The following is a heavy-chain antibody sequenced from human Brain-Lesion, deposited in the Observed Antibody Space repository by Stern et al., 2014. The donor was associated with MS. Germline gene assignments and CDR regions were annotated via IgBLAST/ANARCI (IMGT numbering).Heavy chain of an antibody. D-gene: IGHD1-26*01. CDR1: GYTLTELS. V-gene: IGHV1-24*01. Sequence: QVQLVQSGAEVKKPGASVKVSCKVSGYTLTELSMHWVRQAPRKGLEWMGGFDPEDGETIYAQKFQGRVTMTEDTSTDTAYMELSSLRSVDTAVYYCATLSPGAGGNYYRHFDYWGQGTLVTVSS. J-gene: IGHJ4*02. CDR2: FDPEDGET. CDR3: ATLSPGAGGNYYRHFDY.